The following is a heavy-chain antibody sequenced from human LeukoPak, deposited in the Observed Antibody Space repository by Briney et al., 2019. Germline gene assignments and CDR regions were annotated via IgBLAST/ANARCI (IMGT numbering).Heavy chain of an antibody. V-gene: IGHV4-39*01. CDR2: VYYSGST. CDR3: ARHGNWEPFDY. CDR1: GASISSSDYY. J-gene: IGHJ4*02. D-gene: IGHD1-1*01. Sequence: PSETLSLTCVLSGASISSSDYYWAWIRQPPGKGLEWIGTVYYSGSTYYNPSLKSRLTISVDTSNNSISLKVTFLTAADTAMYYCARHGNWEPFDYWGQGSLVTVSS.